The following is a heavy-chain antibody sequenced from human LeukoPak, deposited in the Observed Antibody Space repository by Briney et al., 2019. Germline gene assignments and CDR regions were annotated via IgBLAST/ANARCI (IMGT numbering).Heavy chain of an antibody. D-gene: IGHD5/OR15-5a*01. Sequence: GGSLRLSCAASGITFNVFGMSWVRQAPGKGLEWVSTISGSGFSTYYADSVKGRFTISRDNSKNTLYLQMNSLGAEDTAVYYCANTGLPSPNYLDYWGQGTLVTVSS. J-gene: IGHJ4*02. CDR2: ISGSGFST. CDR3: ANTGLPSPNYLDY. V-gene: IGHV3-23*01. CDR1: GITFNVFG.